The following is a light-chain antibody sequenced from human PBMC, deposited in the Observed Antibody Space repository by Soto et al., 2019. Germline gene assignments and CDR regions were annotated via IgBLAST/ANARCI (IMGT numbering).Light chain of an antibody. CDR2: SNN. CDR1: SSNIGSNT. CDR3: AAWDDSLNGWV. Sequence: QAVVTQPPSASGTPGQRVTISCSGNSSNIGSNTVNWYQQLPGTAPKLLIYSNNQRPSGVPDRFSGSKSGTSASLAISGLQSEDEADYYCAAWDDSLNGWVFGGGTKVTVL. V-gene: IGLV1-44*01. J-gene: IGLJ3*02.